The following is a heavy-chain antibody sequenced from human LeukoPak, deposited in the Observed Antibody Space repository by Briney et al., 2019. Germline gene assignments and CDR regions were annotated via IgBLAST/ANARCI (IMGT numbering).Heavy chain of an antibody. CDR3: VRGTDYGGPHY. V-gene: IGHV3-74*01. CDR2: IDRDGSRI. J-gene: IGHJ4*02. D-gene: IGHD4-23*01. CDR1: GFTFSSYW. Sequence: GGSLRLSCAVSGFTFSSYWMHWVRQAPGKGLVWVSRIDRDGSRINYADSVKGRFTISRDNGKNTLFLQMNSLRAEDAAVYYCVRGTDYGGPHYWGQGTLVTVSS.